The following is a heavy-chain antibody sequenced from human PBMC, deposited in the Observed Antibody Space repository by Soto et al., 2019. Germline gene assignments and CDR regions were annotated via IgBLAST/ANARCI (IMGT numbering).Heavy chain of an antibody. CDR2: ITASGGNT. CDR3: APRYCTNGVCYTNYYYYIDV. CDR1: GVTFSSYA. V-gene: IGHV3-23*01. D-gene: IGHD2-8*01. J-gene: IGHJ6*03. Sequence: GGSLRLSCAASGVTFSSYAMKWVRQAPGKGMEWVSVITASGGNTYYADSVQGRFTISRDNSKNTLYLQMNSLRAEDTAVYYCAPRYCTNGVCYTNYYYYIDVWGKGTTVTVSS.